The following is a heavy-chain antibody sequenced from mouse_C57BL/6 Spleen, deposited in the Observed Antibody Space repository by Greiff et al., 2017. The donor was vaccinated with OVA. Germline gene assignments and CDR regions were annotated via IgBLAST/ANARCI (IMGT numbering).Heavy chain of an antibody. V-gene: IGHV1-47*01. CDR3: ARGYYGSSYGWYFDV. J-gene: IGHJ1*03. D-gene: IGHD1-1*01. CDR1: GYTFTTYP. CDR2: FHPYNDDT. Sequence: QVQLQQSGAELVKPGASVKMSCKASGYTFTTYPIEWMKQNHGKSLEWIGNFHPYNDDTKYNEKFKGKATLTVEKSSSTFYLELSRLTSDDSAVYYCARGYYGSSYGWYFDVWGTGTTVTVSS.